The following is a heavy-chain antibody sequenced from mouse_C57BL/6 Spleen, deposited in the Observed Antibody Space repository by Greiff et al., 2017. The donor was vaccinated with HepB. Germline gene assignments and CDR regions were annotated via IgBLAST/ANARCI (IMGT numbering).Heavy chain of an antibody. J-gene: IGHJ1*03. CDR3: ARGFYFDV. CDR1: GYSFPGYY. V-gene: IGHV1-42*01. Sequence: EVQLQQSGPELVQPGASVKISCKASGYSFPGYYMNWVKQSPEKSLEWIGEINPSTGGTTYNQKFKAKATLTVDKSSSTAYMQLKSLTSDDSAVYHCARGFYFDVWGTGTTFTVSP. CDR2: INPSTGGT.